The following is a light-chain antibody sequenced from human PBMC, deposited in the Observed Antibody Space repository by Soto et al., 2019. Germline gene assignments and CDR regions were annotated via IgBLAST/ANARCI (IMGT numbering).Light chain of an antibody. Sequence: QSVLTQPPSVSGAPGQRVTISCTGSSSNIGAGYDVHWYQQLPGTAPKLLIYGNSNRPSGVPDRFSGSKSGTSASLAITGLQAEDEADYYCQSSDSSLRAVFGGGTQLTVL. CDR2: GNS. V-gene: IGLV1-40*01. CDR1: SSNIGAGYD. J-gene: IGLJ7*01. CDR3: QSSDSSLRAV.